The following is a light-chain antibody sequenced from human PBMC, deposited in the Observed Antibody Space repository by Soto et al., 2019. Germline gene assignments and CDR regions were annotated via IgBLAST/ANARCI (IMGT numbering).Light chain of an antibody. V-gene: IGKV1-33*01. CDR2: DAS. Sequence: EIQMTQSPSSLSASVGDRVTITCQASQDIRKHLAWYQQIPGKAPKLLISDASDLQTGDPSRFSGRVSGADYTFSISSLQPEDVGTYFCQQYDDFPQTFGQGTRVDIK. J-gene: IGKJ1*01. CDR3: QQYDDFPQT. CDR1: QDIRKH.